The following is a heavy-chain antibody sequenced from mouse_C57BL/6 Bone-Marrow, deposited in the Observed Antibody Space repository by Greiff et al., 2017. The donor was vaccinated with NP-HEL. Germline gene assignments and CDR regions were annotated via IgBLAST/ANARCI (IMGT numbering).Heavy chain of an antibody. V-gene: IGHV5-4*03. CDR1: GFTFSSYA. CDR2: ISDGGSYT. CDR3: AHDGYFSMDY. J-gene: IGHJ4*01. D-gene: IGHD2-3*01. Sequence: DVKLVESGGGLVKPGGSLKLSCAASGFTFSSYAMSWVRQTPEKRLEWVATISDGGSYTYYPDNVKGRFTISRDNAKNNLYLQMSHLKSEDTAMYYCAHDGYFSMDYWGQGTSVTVSS.